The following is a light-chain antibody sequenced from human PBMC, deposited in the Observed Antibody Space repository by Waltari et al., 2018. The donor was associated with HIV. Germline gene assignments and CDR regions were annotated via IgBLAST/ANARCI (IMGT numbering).Light chain of an antibody. V-gene: IGKV3-11*01. CDR1: QSVSSY. CDR3: QQRLTWPPIT. Sequence: EVVLTQSPATLSLSPGESAPLSCRASQSVSSYLLWYHQKPGQAPRLLIYDASNRATGIPARFSGSGSGTDFTLTISSLEPEDFAVYYCQQRLTWPPITFGQGTRLEIK. J-gene: IGKJ5*01. CDR2: DAS.